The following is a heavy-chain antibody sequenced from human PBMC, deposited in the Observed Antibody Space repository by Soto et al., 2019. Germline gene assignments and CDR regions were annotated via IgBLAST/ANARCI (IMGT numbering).Heavy chain of an antibody. CDR2: ISVGGGST. J-gene: IGHJ4*02. D-gene: IGHD4-17*01. CDR1: GFTFSSYA. V-gene: IGHV3-23*01. Sequence: SGGSLRLSCAASGFTFSSYAMSWVRQAPGKGLEWVSAISVGGGSTYYADSVKGRFTISRDNSKNTLFLQMSSLRAEDTAVYYCAKGGPLSGDYGYYFDYWGQGTLVTVSS. CDR3: AKGGPLSGDYGYYFDY.